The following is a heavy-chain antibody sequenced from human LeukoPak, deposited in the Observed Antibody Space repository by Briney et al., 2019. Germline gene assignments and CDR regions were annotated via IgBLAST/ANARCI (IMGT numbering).Heavy chain of an antibody. D-gene: IGHD1-26*01. CDR2: ISYDGSNK. CDR3: ARELDHGSYYYFDY. J-gene: IGHJ4*02. CDR1: GFTFSSYA. Sequence: GGSLRLSCAASGFTFSSYAMRWVRQAPGKGLEWVAVISYDGSNKYYADSVKGRFTISRDNSKNTLYLQMNSLRAEDTAVYYCARELDHGSYYYFDYWGQGTLVTVSS. V-gene: IGHV3-30-3*01.